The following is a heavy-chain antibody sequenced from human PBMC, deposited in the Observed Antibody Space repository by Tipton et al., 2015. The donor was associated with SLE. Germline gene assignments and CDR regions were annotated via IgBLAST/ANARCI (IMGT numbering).Heavy chain of an antibody. V-gene: IGHV4-31*03. Sequence: TLSLTCTVSGGSISSGGYYWSWIRQHPGKGLEWIGYIYYSGSTYYNPSPKSRVTISVDTSKNQFSLKLSSVTAADTAVYYCASLAYCGGDCYSRWFDPWGQGTLVTVSS. CDR1: GGSISSGGYY. J-gene: IGHJ5*02. CDR3: ASLAYCGGDCYSRWFDP. CDR2: IYYSGST. D-gene: IGHD2-21*02.